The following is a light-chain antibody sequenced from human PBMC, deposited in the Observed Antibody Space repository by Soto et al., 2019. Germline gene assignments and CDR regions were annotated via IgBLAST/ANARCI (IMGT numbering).Light chain of an antibody. CDR3: QKYNSDPWT. V-gene: IGKV1-27*01. CDR1: QGISNY. Sequence: DIQMTQSPSSLSASVGDRVTITCRASQGISNYLAWYQQKPGKVPKLLIYAASTLQSGVPARFSGSGSGTDFTLTISSLQPEDVATYHRQKYNSDPWTFGQGTKVELK. J-gene: IGKJ1*01. CDR2: AAS.